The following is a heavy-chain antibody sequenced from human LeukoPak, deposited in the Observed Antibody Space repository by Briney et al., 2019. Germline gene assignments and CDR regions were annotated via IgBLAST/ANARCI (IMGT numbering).Heavy chain of an antibody. CDR1: GGSLSGYY. Sequence: SETLSLTCAVYGGSLSGYYWSWIRQPPGKGLEWIGEINHSGSTNYNPSLKSRVTISVDTSKNQFSLKLSSVTAADTAVYYCARGWPLNSYDSSGELYYYGMDVWGQGTTVTVSS. D-gene: IGHD3-22*01. CDR2: INHSGST. CDR3: ARGWPLNSYDSSGELYYYGMDV. V-gene: IGHV4-34*01. J-gene: IGHJ6*02.